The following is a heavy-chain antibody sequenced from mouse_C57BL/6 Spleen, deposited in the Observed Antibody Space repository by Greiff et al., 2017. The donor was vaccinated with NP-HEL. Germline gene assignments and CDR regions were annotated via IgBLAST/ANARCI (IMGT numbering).Heavy chain of an antibody. CDR1: GYAFTNYL. Sequence: QVQLQQSGAELVRPGTSVKVSCKASGYAFTNYLIEWVKQRPGQGLEWIGVINPGSGGTNYNEKFKGKATLTADKSSSTAYMQLSSLTSEDSAVYFCAREGGPRELNYAMDYWGQGTSVTVSS. V-gene: IGHV1-54*01. D-gene: IGHD3-3*01. CDR2: INPGSGGT. J-gene: IGHJ4*01. CDR3: AREGGPRELNYAMDY.